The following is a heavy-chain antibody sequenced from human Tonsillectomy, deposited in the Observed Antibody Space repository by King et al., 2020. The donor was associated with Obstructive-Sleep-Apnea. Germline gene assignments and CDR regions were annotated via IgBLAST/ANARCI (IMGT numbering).Heavy chain of an antibody. J-gene: IGHJ4*02. D-gene: IGHD3-16*02. CDR1: GFTFSNYA. CDR3: AKDADYVYVWGSYRGEPLDY. CDR2: ISGGGGRR. V-gene: IGHV3-23*04. Sequence: VQLVESGGGLAQPGGSLRLSCAASGFTFSNYAMSWVRQAPGKGLEWVSGISGGGGRRYYADSVKGRFTISRDNSRNTLYLQMNSLRAEDTAVYYCAKDADYVYVWGSYRGEPLDYWGQGTLATVSS.